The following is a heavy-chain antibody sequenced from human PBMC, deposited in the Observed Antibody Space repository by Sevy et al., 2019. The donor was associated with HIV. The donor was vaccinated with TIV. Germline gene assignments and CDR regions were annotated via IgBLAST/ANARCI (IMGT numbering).Heavy chain of an antibody. V-gene: IGHV3-30-3*01. CDR1: GFPFSTYA. D-gene: IGHD7-27*01. J-gene: IGHJ4*02. Sequence: GGSLGPSLAASGFPFSTYAMHWVRQAPGKGLGCGAIFSSDGSEINYADSVKGRFTISRDNSRNTLYLQMNSLRTEDTALYYCARDQLGSIDYWGQGTLVTVSS. CDR3: ARDQLGSIDY. CDR2: FSSDGSEI.